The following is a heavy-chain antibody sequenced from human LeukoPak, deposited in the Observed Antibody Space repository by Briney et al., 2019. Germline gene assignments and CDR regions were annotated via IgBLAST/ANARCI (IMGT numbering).Heavy chain of an antibody. Sequence: GGSLRLSCAASGLSFSAYKMHWVRQAPRKGLVWVSRISTDGYTTDYADFVQGRFTASRDNTKNTWSLEMNSLRAEDTAVYYCVVGGSPGYWGQGTLVTVSS. D-gene: IGHD2-15*01. V-gene: IGHV3-74*01. CDR2: ISTDGYTT. J-gene: IGHJ4*02. CDR3: VVGGSPGY. CDR1: GLSFSAYK.